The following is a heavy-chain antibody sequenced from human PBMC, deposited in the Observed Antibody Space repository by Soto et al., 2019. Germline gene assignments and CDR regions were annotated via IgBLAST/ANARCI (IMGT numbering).Heavy chain of an antibody. CDR1: GFTFSSYG. D-gene: IGHD6-13*01. CDR3: ARALGGPLAAAGRLYFDY. V-gene: IGHV3-33*01. CDR2: IWYDGSNK. Sequence: GGSLRLSCAASGFTFSSYGMHWVRQAPGKGLEWVAVIWYDGSNKYYADSVKGRFTITRDNSKNTLYLQMNSLRAEDTAVYYCARALGGPLAAAGRLYFDYWGQGTLVTVSS. J-gene: IGHJ4*02.